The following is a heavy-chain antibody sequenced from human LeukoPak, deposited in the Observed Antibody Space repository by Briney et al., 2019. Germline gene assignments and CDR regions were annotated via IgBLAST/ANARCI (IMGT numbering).Heavy chain of an antibody. CDR3: ARDREGGIAAAGHFDY. D-gene: IGHD6-13*01. J-gene: IGHJ4*02. Sequence: ASVKVSCKASGGTFSSYAISWVRQAPGQGLEWMGWISAYNGNTNYAQKLQGRVTMTTDTSTSTAYMELRSLRSDDTAVYYCARDREGGIAAAGHFDYWGQGTLVTVSS. V-gene: IGHV1-18*01. CDR2: ISAYNGNT. CDR1: GGTFSSYA.